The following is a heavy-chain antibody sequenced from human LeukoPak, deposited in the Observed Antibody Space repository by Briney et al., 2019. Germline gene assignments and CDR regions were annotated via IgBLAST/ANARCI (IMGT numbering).Heavy chain of an antibody. V-gene: IGHV3-7*01. D-gene: IGHD4-17*01. CDR3: ARGGVTTVTTNY. CDR2: INQDGTVK. CDR1: GFSFSTYW. Sequence: GGSLRLSCAASGFSFSTYWMNWVRQVPGKGPEWVGNINQDGTVKYYVDSVKGRFTISRDNAKNSLYLQMNSLRAEDTAVYYCARGGVTTVTTNYWGQGTQVTVSS. J-gene: IGHJ4*02.